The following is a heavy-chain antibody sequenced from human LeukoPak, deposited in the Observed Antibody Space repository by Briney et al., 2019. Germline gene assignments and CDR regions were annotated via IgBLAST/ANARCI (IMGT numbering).Heavy chain of an antibody. D-gene: IGHD3-10*01. Sequence: PGGSLRLSCAASGFTFSSYGMHWVRQAPGKGLEWVAVISYDGSNKYYADSVKGRFTISRDNSKNTLYLQMNSLRAEDTAVYYCAKGLDGAYFDYWGQGTLVTVSS. CDR1: GFTFSSYG. CDR3: AKGLDGAYFDY. V-gene: IGHV3-30*18. CDR2: ISYDGSNK. J-gene: IGHJ4*02.